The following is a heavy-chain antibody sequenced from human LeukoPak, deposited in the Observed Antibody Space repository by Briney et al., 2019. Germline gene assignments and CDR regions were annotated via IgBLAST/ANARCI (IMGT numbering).Heavy chain of an antibody. CDR3: ARRGWELISGIDY. CDR2: IYHSGST. D-gene: IGHD1-26*01. CDR1: GYSISSGYY. V-gene: IGHV4-38-2*02. J-gene: IGHJ4*02. Sequence: SETLSLTCTVSGYSISSGYYWGWIRQPPGKGLEWIGSIYHSGSTYYNPSLKSRVTISVDTSKNQFSLKLSSVTAADTAVYYCARRGWELISGIDYWGQGTLVTVSS.